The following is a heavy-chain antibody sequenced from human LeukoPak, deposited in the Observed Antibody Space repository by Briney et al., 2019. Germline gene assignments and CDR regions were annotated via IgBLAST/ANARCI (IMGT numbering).Heavy chain of an antibody. J-gene: IGHJ4*02. D-gene: IGHD5-12*01. Sequence: GGSLRLSCAASGFTFSSYAMSWVRQAPGKGLEWVSAISGSGGSTYYADSVKGRFTISSDNSKNTLYLQMNSLRAEDTAVYYCASLIVATVAPDYWGQGTLVTVSS. CDR3: ASLIVATVAPDY. CDR2: ISGSGGST. CDR1: GFTFSSYA. V-gene: IGHV3-23*01.